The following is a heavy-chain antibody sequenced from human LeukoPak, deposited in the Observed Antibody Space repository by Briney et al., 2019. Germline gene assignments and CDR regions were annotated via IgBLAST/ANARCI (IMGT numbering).Heavy chain of an antibody. CDR1: GFTFSSYA. CDR2: ISGSGGST. D-gene: IGHD2-2*01. J-gene: IGHJ4*02. Sequence: GGSLRLSCAASGFTFSSYAMSWVRQAPGKGLEWVSAISGSGGSTYYADSVKGRFTISRDNSKNTLYLQMNSLRAEDTAVYYCAKDLALGFIVVVPAASFDYWGQGTLVTVSS. V-gene: IGHV3-23*01. CDR3: AKDLALGFIVVVPAASFDY.